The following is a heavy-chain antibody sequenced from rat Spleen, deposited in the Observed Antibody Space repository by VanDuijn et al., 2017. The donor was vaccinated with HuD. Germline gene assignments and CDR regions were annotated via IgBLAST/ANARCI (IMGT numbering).Heavy chain of an antibody. D-gene: IGHD4-3*01. Sequence: EVQLVESGGGLVQPGRSLKLSCAASGFTFSDYAMAWVRQAPKKGLEWVATIIYDGGSTYYLDSVKGRFTISRDNAENTVYLQMNSLRSADTATYYCAKEEFGVTFGNWGQGVMVTVSS. V-gene: IGHV5-7*01. J-gene: IGHJ2*01. CDR1: GFTFSDYA. CDR3: AKEEFGVTFGN. CDR2: IIYDGGST.